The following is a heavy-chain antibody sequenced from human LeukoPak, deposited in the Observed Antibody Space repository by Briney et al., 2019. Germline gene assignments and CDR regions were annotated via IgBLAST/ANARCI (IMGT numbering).Heavy chain of an antibody. Sequence: ALVKVSCKASGYTFTSYDISWVRQATGQGLEWMGWMNPNSGNTGYAQKFQGRVTMTRNTSISTAYMELSSLRSEDTAVYYCARRGQSTGSEWNFDYWGQGTLVTVSS. D-gene: IGHD1-1*01. CDR3: ARRGQSTGSEWNFDY. CDR2: MNPNSGNT. V-gene: IGHV1-8*01. CDR1: GYTFTSYD. J-gene: IGHJ4*02.